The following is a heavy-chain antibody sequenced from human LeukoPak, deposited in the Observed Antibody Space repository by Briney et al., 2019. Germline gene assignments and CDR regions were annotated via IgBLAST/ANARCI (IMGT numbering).Heavy chain of an antibody. CDR2: IYYSGSP. CDR1: GGSISSHY. V-gene: IGHV4-59*11. Sequence: PSETLSLTCTVSGGSISSHYWSWIRQPPGKGLEWIVYIYYSGSPNYNPPLKARVPIPVDTSKNHFSLKLSSVAVAATAVYYFARRAVRNGSNSVGFDPWGQGTLVTVSS. J-gene: IGHJ5*02. D-gene: IGHD4-23*01. CDR3: ARRAVRNGSNSVGFDP.